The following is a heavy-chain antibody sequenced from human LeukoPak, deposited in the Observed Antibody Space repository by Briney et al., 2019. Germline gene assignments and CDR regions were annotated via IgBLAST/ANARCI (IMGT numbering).Heavy chain of an antibody. CDR3: ARVLVRGVYYYYMDV. J-gene: IGHJ6*03. V-gene: IGHV1-69*06. CDR1: GGTFSSYA. D-gene: IGHD3-10*01. Sequence: ASVKVSCKASGGTFSSYAISWARQAPGQGLEWMGGIIPIFGTANYAQKFQGRVTITADKSTSTAYMELSSLRSEDTAVYYCARVLVRGVYYYYMDVWGKGTTVTVSS. CDR2: IIPIFGTA.